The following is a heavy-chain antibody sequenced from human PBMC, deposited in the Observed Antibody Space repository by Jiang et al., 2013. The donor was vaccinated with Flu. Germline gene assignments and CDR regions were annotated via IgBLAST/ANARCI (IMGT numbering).Heavy chain of an antibody. Sequence: EWMGIIYPGDSDTRYSPSFQGQVTISADKSISTAYLQWSSLKASDTAMYYCASTYYDFWSGYSAFDYWGQGTLVTVSS. D-gene: IGHD3-3*01. J-gene: IGHJ4*02. V-gene: IGHV5-51*01. CDR3: ASTYYDFWSGYSAFDY. CDR2: IYPGDSDT.